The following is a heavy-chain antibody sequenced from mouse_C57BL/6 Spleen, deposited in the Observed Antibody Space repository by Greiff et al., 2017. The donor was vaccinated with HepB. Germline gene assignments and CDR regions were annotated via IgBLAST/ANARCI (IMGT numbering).Heavy chain of an antibody. CDR1: GYTFTSYW. CDR2: IDPSDSET. CDR3: ARYGGSSYDYYAMDY. V-gene: IGHV1-52*01. Sequence: VQLQQPGAELVRPGSSVKLSCKASGYTFTSYWMHWVKQRPIQGLEWIGNIDPSDSETHYNQKFKDKATLTVDKSSSTAYMQLSSLTSEDSAVYYCARYGGSSYDYYAMDYWGQGTSVTVSS. D-gene: IGHD1-1*01. J-gene: IGHJ4*01.